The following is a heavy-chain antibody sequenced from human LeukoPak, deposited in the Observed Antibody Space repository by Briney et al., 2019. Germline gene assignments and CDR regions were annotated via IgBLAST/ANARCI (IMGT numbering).Heavy chain of an antibody. Sequence: PGGSLRLSCAASGFTFSSYSMNWVRQAPGKGLEWVSYISSSSSTIYYADSVKGRFTISRDNAKNSLYLQVNNLRAEDTAVYYCARADYYYDSSGYKYYFDYWGQGTLVTVSS. CDR3: ARADYYYDSSGYKYYFDY. CDR2: ISSSSSTI. D-gene: IGHD3-22*01. J-gene: IGHJ4*02. CDR1: GFTFSSYS. V-gene: IGHV3-48*01.